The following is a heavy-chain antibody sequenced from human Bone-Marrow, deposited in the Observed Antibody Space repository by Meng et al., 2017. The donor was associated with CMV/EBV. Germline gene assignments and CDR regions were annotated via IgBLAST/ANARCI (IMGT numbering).Heavy chain of an antibody. CDR3: AKDDYYDSSGYRYFDY. Sequence: SGFTFSSYSMSCVRQAPWKGLEWVSAISGNGGSTYYAASVKGRFTISRDNSKNTLYLQVNSLRAEDTAVYYCAKDDYYDSSGYRYFDYWGQGTLVTVSS. V-gene: IGHV3-23*01. CDR2: ISGNGGST. CDR1: GFTFSSYS. J-gene: IGHJ4*02. D-gene: IGHD3-22*01.